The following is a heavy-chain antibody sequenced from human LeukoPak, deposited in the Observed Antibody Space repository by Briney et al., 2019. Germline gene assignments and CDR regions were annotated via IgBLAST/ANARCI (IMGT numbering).Heavy chain of an antibody. D-gene: IGHD2-2*02. CDR3: ARDLNGGYCSSTSCYKNAFDI. CDR2: ISAYNGNT. CDR1: GYTFTSYG. V-gene: IGHV1-18*01. J-gene: IGHJ3*02. Sequence: ASVKVSCKASGYTFTSYGISWVRQAPGQGLEWMGWISAYNGNTNYAQKLQGRVTMTTDTSTSTAYMELRSLRSDDTAVYYCARDLNGGYCSSTSCYKNAFDIWGQGTMVTVSS.